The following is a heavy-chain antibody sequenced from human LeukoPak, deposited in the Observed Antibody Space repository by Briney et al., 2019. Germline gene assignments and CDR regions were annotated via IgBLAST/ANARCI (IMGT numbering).Heavy chain of an antibody. CDR1: GVSISSSYSY. V-gene: IGHV4-39*01. CDR2: IYYTGNT. Sequence: SETLSLTCTVSGVSISSSYSYWGWIRQPPGMGLEWIGSIYYTGNTYYNASLKSQVSISIDTSKNQFSLKLTSVTAADTAVYYCARQTGTGLFILPGGQGTLVTVSS. CDR3: ARQTGTGLFILP. D-gene: IGHD3/OR15-3a*01. J-gene: IGHJ4*02.